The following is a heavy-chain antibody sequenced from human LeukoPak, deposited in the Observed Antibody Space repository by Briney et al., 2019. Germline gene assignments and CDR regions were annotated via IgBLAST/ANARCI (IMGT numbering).Heavy chain of an antibody. V-gene: IGHV4-39*07. CDR3: ARGLRFLEWLSWFDP. CDR2: IYYSGST. J-gene: IGHJ5*02. CDR1: GGSISSSSYY. Sequence: PSETLSLTCTVSGGSISSSSYYWGWIRQPPGKGLEWIGSIYYSGSTYYNSSLKSRVTISVDTSKNQFSLKLSSVTAADTAVYYCARGLRFLEWLSWFDPWGQGTLVTVSS. D-gene: IGHD3-3*01.